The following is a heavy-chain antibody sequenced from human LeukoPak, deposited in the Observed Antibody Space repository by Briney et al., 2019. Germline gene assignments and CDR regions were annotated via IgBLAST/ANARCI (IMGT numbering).Heavy chain of an antibody. Sequence: ASVKASCKASGYTLTNFYITWVRQAPGQGLQWMGWINGYGNTNHPQSLQGRVTLTTDTSTNTAYMELRSLRSDDTAVYYCARHQLLYRLHYYHYMDVWGKGTTVTVSS. D-gene: IGHD2-2*02. CDR1: GYTLTNFY. CDR2: INGYGNT. V-gene: IGHV1-18*01. CDR3: ARHQLLYRLHYYHYMDV. J-gene: IGHJ6*03.